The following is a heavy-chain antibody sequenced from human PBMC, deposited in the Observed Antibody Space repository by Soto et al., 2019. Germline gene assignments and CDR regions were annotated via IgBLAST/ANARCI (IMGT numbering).Heavy chain of an antibody. CDR3: ARGLYCISTSCSLPYYYFGMDV. CDR1: GYSFITYD. D-gene: IGHD2-2*01. CDR2: MNPNSGNT. J-gene: IGHJ6*02. V-gene: IGHV1-8*01. Sequence: QVQLVQSGAEVKKPGASVKVSCKVSGYSFITYDITWVRQATGQGLEWMGWMNPNSGNTGYAQKFQGRVTMTRDTSTSKAYMELRGLTSEDTATYYCARGLYCISTSCSLPYYYFGMDVWGQGTTVTVSS.